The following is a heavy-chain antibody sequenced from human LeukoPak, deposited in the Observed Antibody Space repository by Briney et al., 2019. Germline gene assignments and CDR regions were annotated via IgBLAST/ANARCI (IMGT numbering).Heavy chain of an antibody. V-gene: IGHV4-61*01. CDR2: IYYSGSP. CDR1: GGSVSRGSYY. CDR3: ARGPISLVGLDPTAYFDY. Sequence: SETLSLTCTVSGGSVSRGSYYWSWIRQPPGKGLKWIGYIYYSGSPNYNPSLKSRVSISVDTSKNQFSLKLSSVTAADTAVYYCARGPISLVGLDPTAYFDYWGQGTLVTVSS. J-gene: IGHJ4*02. D-gene: IGHD3-16*02.